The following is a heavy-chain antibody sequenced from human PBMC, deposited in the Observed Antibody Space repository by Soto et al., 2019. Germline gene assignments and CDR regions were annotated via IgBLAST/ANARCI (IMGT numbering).Heavy chain of an antibody. CDR2: TYYRSKWYN. Sequence: QTLSLTCAISGDSVSSNSAAWNWIRQSPSRGLEWLGRTYYRSKWYNDYAVSVKSRITINPDTSKNQFSLQLNSVTPEDTAVYYCARGRGYYYGSGSYSPSNYYYYGMDVWGQGTTVTVSS. D-gene: IGHD3-10*01. J-gene: IGHJ6*02. V-gene: IGHV6-1*01. CDR1: GDSVSSNSAA. CDR3: ARGRGYYYGSGSYSPSNYYYYGMDV.